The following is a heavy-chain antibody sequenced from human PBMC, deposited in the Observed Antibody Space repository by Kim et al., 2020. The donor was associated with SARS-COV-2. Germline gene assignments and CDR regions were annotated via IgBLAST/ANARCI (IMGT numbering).Heavy chain of an antibody. CDR1: GFTFSSYW. J-gene: IGHJ4*02. Sequence: GGSLRLSCAASGFTFSSYWMSWVRQAPGKGLEWVANIKQDGSEKYYVDSVKGRFTISRDNAKNSLYLQMNSLRAEDTAVYYCARVLGPKPSIAARPRHSDYWGQGTLVTVSS. CDR3: ARVLGPKPSIAARPRHSDY. V-gene: IGHV3-7*01. CDR2: IKQDGSEK. D-gene: IGHD6-6*01.